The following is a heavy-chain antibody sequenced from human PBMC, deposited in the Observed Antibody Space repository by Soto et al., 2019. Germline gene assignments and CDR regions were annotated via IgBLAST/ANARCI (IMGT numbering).Heavy chain of an antibody. J-gene: IGHJ4*02. CDR2: LSWDRSTV. CDR3: AVSSPDIVVLPSSIYFTS. CDR1: ASSSDTFT. Sequence: PGRSLRLSCVASASSSDTFTLHWVRELPGKGLEWVAGLSWDRSTVAYADSVQGRFTISRDHAKNSVDLLMDSLRPDDTALYFCAVSSPDIVVLPSSIYFTSWGPGTQVTVS. D-gene: IGHD2-15*01. V-gene: IGHV3-9*02.